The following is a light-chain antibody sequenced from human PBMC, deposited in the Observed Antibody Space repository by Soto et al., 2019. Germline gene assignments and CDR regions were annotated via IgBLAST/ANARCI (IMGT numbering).Light chain of an antibody. CDR3: QSYDSSLSGHVV. CDR1: SSNIGAGYD. CDR2: GPS. V-gene: IGLV1-40*01. J-gene: IGLJ2*01. Sequence: QSVLTQPPSVSGAPGQRVTISCTGRSSNIGAGYDVHWYQQLPGTAPKLLIYGPSNRPSGVPDRFSGSKSGTSASLAITGLQAEDEADYYCQSYDSSLSGHVVFGGGTKLTVL.